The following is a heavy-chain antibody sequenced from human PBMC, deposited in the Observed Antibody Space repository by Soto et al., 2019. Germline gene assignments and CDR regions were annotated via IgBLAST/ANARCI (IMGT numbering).Heavy chain of an antibody. D-gene: IGHD3-3*01. V-gene: IGHV1-69*13. J-gene: IGHJ6*02. Sequence: ASVKVSCKASGGTFSSYAISWVRQAPGQGLEWMGGIIPIFGTANYAQKFQGRVTITADESTSTAYMELSSLRSEDTAVYYCARDLWSFYYGGYYYCIDVRRQGTSVTVSS. CDR3: ARDLWSFYYGGYYYCIDV. CDR1: GGTFSSYA. CDR2: IIPIFGTA.